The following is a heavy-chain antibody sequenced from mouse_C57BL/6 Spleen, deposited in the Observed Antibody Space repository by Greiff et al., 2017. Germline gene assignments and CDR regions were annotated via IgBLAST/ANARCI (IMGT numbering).Heavy chain of an antibody. D-gene: IGHD2-10*01. V-gene: IGHV1-4*01. J-gene: IGHJ2*01. CDR1: GYTFTSDT. CDR3: ARAFYGNDY. Sequence: VQLQQSGAELARPGASVKMSCKASGYTFTSDTMHWVKQRPGQGLEWIGYINPSSGYTKYNQKFKDKATLTADKSSSTAYMQLSSLTSEDSAVYYCARAFYGNDYWGQGTTLTVSS. CDR2: INPSSGYT.